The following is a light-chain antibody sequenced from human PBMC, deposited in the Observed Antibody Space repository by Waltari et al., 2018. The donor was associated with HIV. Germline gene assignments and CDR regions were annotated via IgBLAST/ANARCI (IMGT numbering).Light chain of an antibody. J-gene: IGLJ3*02. V-gene: IGLV3-21*04. Sequence: SSALTQPPSVSVAPGKTARITCGGENIERKSVHWYLQKPGQAPLLVIYYDTGRPSGIPERFSGSNSGDTATLTISRVGDGDEADYFCQVWDSTSDLVVFGGGTKLTVL. CDR3: QVWDSTSDLVV. CDR1: NIERKS. CDR2: YDT.